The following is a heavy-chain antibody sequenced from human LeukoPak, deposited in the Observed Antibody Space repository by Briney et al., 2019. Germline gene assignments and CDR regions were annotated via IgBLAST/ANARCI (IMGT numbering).Heavy chain of an antibody. D-gene: IGHD3-10*01. CDR3: ARDLGTMVRGVIFP. CDR1: GFTFSSYW. V-gene: IGHV3-74*01. J-gene: IGHJ5*02. Sequence: GGSLRLSCAASGFTFSSYWMHWVRQAPGKGLVWVSRINTDGGSTSYADSVKGRFTISRDNAQNTLYLQMNSLRAEDTAVYYCARDLGTMVRGVIFPWGQGTLVTVSS. CDR2: INTDGGST.